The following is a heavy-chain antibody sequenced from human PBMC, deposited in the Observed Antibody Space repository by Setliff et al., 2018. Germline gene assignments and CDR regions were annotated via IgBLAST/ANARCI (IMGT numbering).Heavy chain of an antibody. D-gene: IGHD2-15*01. J-gene: IGHJ4*02. Sequence: ASVKVSCKAFGYTFAKYGTSWVRQAPGQGLEWMGWISGYNGYTVYAQKLQGRVTMTTDTSTGTAYMELRALNYDDTAVYYCTRGRGPRVVVAVPLDHWGQGTLVTVSS. CDR1: GYTFAKYG. V-gene: IGHV1-18*01. CDR3: TRGRGPRVVVAVPLDH. CDR2: ISGYNGYT.